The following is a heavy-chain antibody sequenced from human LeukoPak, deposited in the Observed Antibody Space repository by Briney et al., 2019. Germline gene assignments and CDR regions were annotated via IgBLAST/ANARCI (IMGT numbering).Heavy chain of an antibody. J-gene: IGHJ3*02. Sequence: SETLSLTCAVSGGSISSSNWWSWVRQPPGKGLEWIGEIYHSGSTKYNPSLKSRVTISVDKSKNQFSLKLSSVTAADTAVYYCARVPYGDYVTDAFDIWGQGTMVTVSS. D-gene: IGHD4-17*01. CDR1: GGSISSSNW. CDR2: IYHSGST. V-gene: IGHV4-4*02. CDR3: ARVPYGDYVTDAFDI.